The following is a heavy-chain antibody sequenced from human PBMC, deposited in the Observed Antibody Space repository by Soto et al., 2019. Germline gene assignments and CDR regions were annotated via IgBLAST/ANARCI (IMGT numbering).Heavy chain of an antibody. V-gene: IGHV1-69*02. Sequence: QVQLVQSGAEVKKPGSSVKVSCKASGGTFSSYTISWVRQAPGQGLEWMGRIIPILGIANYAQKFRGRVTITADKSTSTAYMELSSLRSEDTAVYYCARVDTAMASYYYYGMDVWGQGTTVTVSS. J-gene: IGHJ6*02. CDR1: GGTFSSYT. CDR2: IIPILGIA. D-gene: IGHD5-18*01. CDR3: ARVDTAMASYYYYGMDV.